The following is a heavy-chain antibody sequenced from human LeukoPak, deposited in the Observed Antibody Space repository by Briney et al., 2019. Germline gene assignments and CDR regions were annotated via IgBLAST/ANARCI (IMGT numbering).Heavy chain of an antibody. CDR1: GGSISSGGYY. Sequence: SQTLSLTCTVSGGSISSGGYYWSWLRQHQGKGLEWIGYIYYSGSTYYNPSLKSRVTISVDTSKNQFSLKLSSVTAADTAVYYCARGSLGIVVVPAGQTPNNYWYFDLWGRGTLVTVSS. CDR2: IYYSGST. V-gene: IGHV4-31*03. J-gene: IGHJ2*01. D-gene: IGHD2-2*03. CDR3: ARGSLGIVVVPAGQTPNNYWYFDL.